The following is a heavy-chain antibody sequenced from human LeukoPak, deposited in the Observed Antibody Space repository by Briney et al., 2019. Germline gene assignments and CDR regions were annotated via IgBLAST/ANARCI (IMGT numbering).Heavy chain of an antibody. D-gene: IGHD1-26*01. CDR1: GFIVSSNY. CDR2: LYDGGTT. J-gene: IGHJ4*02. V-gene: IGHV3-53*01. CDR3: AREIGGALHYFDY. Sequence: GGSLRLSCAASGFIVSSNYMSWVRQSPGKGLEWVSVLYDGGTTYYADSVTGRFTISRDNSKNTLYLQMNSLRAEDTAVYYCAREIGGALHYFDYWGQGALVTVAS.